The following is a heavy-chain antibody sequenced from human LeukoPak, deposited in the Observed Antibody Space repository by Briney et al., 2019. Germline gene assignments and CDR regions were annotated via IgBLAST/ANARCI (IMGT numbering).Heavy chain of an antibody. CDR3: ARTRDGSAYYFDY. CDR2: IYYSGST. V-gene: IGHV4-59*08. J-gene: IGHJ4*02. D-gene: IGHD5-24*01. Sequence: PSETLSLTCTVSGGSISSYYWSWIRQPPGKGLEWIGYIYYSGSTNYNPSLKSRVTISVDTSKNQFSLKLSSVTAADTAVYYCARTRDGSAYYFDYWGQGTLVTVSS. CDR1: GGSISSYY.